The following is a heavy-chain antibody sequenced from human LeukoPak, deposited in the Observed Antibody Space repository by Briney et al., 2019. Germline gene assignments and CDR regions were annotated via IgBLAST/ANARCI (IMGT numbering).Heavy chain of an antibody. CDR1: GFTFSSNW. CDR3: ARSRYYDSSGFYYRNYVLDY. D-gene: IGHD3-22*01. V-gene: IGHV3-74*01. J-gene: IGHJ4*02. CDR2: INGDGSTI. Sequence: GGSLRLSCAASGFTFSSNWMHWVRQAPGKGLVWVSRINGDGSTINYADSVKGRFTISRDNAKNTLYLQMNSLRAEDTAVYYCARSRYYDSSGFYYRNYVLDYWGQGTLVTVSS.